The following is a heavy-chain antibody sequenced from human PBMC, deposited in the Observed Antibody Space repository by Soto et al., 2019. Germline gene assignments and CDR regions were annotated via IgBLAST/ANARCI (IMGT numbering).Heavy chain of an antibody. CDR3: ARDRYCSSTSCYPSYYYYYGMDV. J-gene: IGHJ6*02. D-gene: IGHD2-2*01. CDR2: ISSSSSYI. CDR1: GFTFSSYS. V-gene: IGHV3-21*01. Sequence: GGSLRLSCAASGFTFSSYSMNWVRQAPGKGLEWVSSISSSSSYIYYADSVKGRFTISRDNAKNSLYLQMNSLRAEDTAVYYCARDRYCSSTSCYPSYYYYYGMDVWGQGTTVTVSS.